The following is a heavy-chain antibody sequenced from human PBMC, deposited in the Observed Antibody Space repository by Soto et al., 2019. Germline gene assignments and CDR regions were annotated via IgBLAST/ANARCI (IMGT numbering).Heavy chain of an antibody. CDR1: GYRFETYA. D-gene: IGHD3-3*01. CDR2: ISAYNIDT. J-gene: IGHJ6*02. V-gene: IGHV1-18*01. CDR3: ARGHGEIIGAMDV. Sequence: QVQLVQSGAEVKKPVASVKVSCKSSGYRFETYAMSLVRQAPGQLLEWMGWISAYNIDTYYAQKFQDRVTMTTDTSTGKAYMELRSMPSDDTAVYYCARGHGEIIGAMDVWGQGTTVTVSS.